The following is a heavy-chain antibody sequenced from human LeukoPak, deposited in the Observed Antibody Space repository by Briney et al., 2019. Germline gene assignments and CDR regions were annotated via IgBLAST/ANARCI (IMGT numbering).Heavy chain of an antibody. CDR1: GFTFNNYW. Sequence: TGGSLRLSCAASGFTFNNYWMHWVRQAPGMGLVWVSSIRFDGGDTAYADSAKGRFTISRDNAKNTMFLQMNNLRAEDTAVYYCAKEIDGFDVRGQGTLVTVSS. J-gene: IGHJ3*01. CDR2: IRFDGGDT. CDR3: AKEIDGFDV. V-gene: IGHV3-74*01.